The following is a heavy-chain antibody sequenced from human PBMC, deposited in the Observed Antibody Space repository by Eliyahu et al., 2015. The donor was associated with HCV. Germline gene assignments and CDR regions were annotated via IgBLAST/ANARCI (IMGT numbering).Heavy chain of an antibody. CDR2: INWNGGST. D-gene: IGHD5-24*01. V-gene: IGHV3-20*04. J-gene: IGHJ4*02. Sequence: EVQLVESGGGVVRPGGSLRLSCAASGFXFXDXGXXWVRQAPGKGLEWVSGINWNGGSTGYADSVKGRFTISRDNAKNSLYLQMNSLRAEDTALYYCARDGLVEMATITFPYYFDYWGQGTLVTVSS. CDR3: ARDGLVEMATITFPYYFDY. CDR1: GFXFXDXG.